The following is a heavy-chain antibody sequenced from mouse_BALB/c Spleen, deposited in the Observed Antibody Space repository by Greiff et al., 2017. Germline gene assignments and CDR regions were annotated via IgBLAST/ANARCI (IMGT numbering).Heavy chain of an antibody. CDR1: GYTFTSYV. J-gene: IGHJ1*01. CDR3: ARLELRLPFDV. CDR2: INPYNDGT. V-gene: IGHV1-14*01. D-gene: IGHD1-2*01. Sequence: EVQLQQSGPELVKPGASVKMSCKASGYTFTSYVMHWVKQKPGQGLEWIGYINPYNDGTKYNAKFKGKATLTSDKSSSTAYMELSSLASEDSAVYYCARLELRLPFDVWGAGTTVTVSS.